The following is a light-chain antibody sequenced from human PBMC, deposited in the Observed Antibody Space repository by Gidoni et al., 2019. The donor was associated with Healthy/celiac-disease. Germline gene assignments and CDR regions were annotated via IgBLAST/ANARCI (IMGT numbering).Light chain of an antibody. Sequence: PGERATLSCRASQSVSSSYLAWYQQKPGQAPRLLIYGASRRATCIPDRFSGSGSGTDFTLTISRLEPEDFAVYYCQQYGSSPWTFGQGTKVEIK. CDR1: QSVSSSY. V-gene: IGKV3-20*01. CDR2: GAS. J-gene: IGKJ1*01. CDR3: QQYGSSPWT.